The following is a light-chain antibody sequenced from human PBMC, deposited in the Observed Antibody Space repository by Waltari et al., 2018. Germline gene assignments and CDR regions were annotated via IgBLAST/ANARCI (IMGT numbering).Light chain of an antibody. V-gene: IGLV2-14*03. Sequence: QSALTQPASVSGSPGQSINISCPGTIRDVGGYKYVSWYQQHPGDVPRLLIYDVIKRPSGVSSRFSGSKSDNTARLTISGLQAADEAHYYCSSFTSSSSFVFGSGTKVTV. CDR2: DVI. CDR3: SSFTSSSSFV. CDR1: IRDVGGYKY. J-gene: IGLJ1*01.